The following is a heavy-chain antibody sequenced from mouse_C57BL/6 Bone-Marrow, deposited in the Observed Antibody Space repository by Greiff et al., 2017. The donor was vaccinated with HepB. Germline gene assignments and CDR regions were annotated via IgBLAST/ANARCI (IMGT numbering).Heavy chain of an antibody. V-gene: IGHV1-55*01. CDR2: IYPGSGST. J-gene: IGHJ2*01. CDR3: ARRIYDYDADYFDY. Sequence: QVQLQQPGAELVKPGASVKMSCKASGYTFTSYWITWVKQRPGQGLEWIGDIYPGSGSTNYNEKFKSKATLTVDTSSSTAYMQLSSLTSLDSAVYYCARRIYDYDADYFDYWGQGTTLTVSS. D-gene: IGHD2-4*01. CDR1: GYTFTSYW.